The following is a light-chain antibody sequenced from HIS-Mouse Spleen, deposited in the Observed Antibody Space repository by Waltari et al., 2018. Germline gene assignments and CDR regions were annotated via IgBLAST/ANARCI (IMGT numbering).Light chain of an antibody. CDR1: SSDGGGYNY. V-gene: IGLV2-11*01. CDR3: CSYAGSYTHVV. CDR2: DVS. J-gene: IGLJ2*01. Sequence: QSALTQPRSVSGSPGQSVTISCTATSSDGGGYNYVPRYQQHPGKAPKLMIYDVSKRPSGVPDRFSGSKSGNTASLTISGLQAEDEADYYCCSYAGSYTHVVFGGGTKLTVL.